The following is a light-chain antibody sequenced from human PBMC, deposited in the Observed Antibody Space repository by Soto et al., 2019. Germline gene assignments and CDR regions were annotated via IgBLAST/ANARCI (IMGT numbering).Light chain of an antibody. V-gene: IGKV3-20*01. CDR3: QQYGSSPWT. J-gene: IGKJ1*01. CDR1: QSVASNY. Sequence: EIALTQSPGTLSLSPGERATLSCRASQSVASNYLAWYQQKPGQAPRLLIDGASSRATGVPDRVSGSGSGTDFTLTIRRLEHEDFEVYYCQQYGSSPWTFGQGTKVEIK. CDR2: GAS.